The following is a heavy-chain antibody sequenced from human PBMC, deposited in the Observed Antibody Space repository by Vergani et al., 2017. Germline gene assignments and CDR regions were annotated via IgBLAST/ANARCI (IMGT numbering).Heavy chain of an antibody. CDR2: NYYSGST. D-gene: IGHD3-3*01. Sequence: QVQLQESGPGLVKPSETLTLTCDVSDSSIMTNPYWGWFRQSPGKGLEWIGYNYYSGSTNYNPSLKSRGTISVDTSKNQFSLKLSSVTAADTAVYYCARASRMYDFWSGKGGWYFDLWGRGTLVTVSS. V-gene: IGHV4-59*01. J-gene: IGHJ2*01. CDR3: ARASRMYDFWSGKGGWYFDL. CDR1: DSSIMTNPY.